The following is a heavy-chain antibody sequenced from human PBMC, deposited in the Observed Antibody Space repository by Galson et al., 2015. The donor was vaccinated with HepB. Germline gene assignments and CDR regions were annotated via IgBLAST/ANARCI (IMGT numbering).Heavy chain of an antibody. CDR3: ARDQGDYGFGWGFDP. J-gene: IGHJ5*02. CDR2: IYSGGST. Sequence: SLRLSCAASGFTVSSNYMSWVRQAPGKGLEWVSVIYSGGSTYYADSVKGRFTISRDNSKNTLYLQMNSLRAEDTAVYYCARDQGDYGFGWGFDPWGQGTLVTVSS. V-gene: IGHV3-66*02. CDR1: GFTVSSNY. D-gene: IGHD4-17*01.